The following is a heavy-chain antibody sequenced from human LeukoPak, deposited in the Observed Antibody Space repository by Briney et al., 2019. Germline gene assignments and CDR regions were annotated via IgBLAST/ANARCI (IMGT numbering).Heavy chain of an antibody. CDR3: ARVLWFAFDI. CDR1: GGSFSGYY. J-gene: IGHJ3*02. Sequence: LSLTCAVYGGSFSGYYWSWIRQAPGKGLEWVSYISSSGSTIYYADSVKGRFTISRDNAKNSLYLQMNSLRAEDTAVYYCARVLWFAFDIWGQGTMVTVSS. CDR2: ISSSGSTI. V-gene: IGHV3-11*04. D-gene: IGHD5-18*01.